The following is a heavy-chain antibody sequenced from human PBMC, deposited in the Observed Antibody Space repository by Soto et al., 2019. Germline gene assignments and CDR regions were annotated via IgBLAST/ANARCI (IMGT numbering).Heavy chain of an antibody. V-gene: IGHV4-34*01. CDR3: ARVRYYGSGSPRYYYGMDV. Sequence: PSETLSPTCAVYGGSFSGYYWSWIRQPPGKGLEWIGEINHSGSTNYNPSLKSRVTISVDTSKNQFSLKLSSVTAADTAVYYCARVRYYGSGSPRYYYGMDVWGQGTTVTVSS. CDR2: INHSGST. CDR1: GGSFSGYY. D-gene: IGHD3-10*01. J-gene: IGHJ6*02.